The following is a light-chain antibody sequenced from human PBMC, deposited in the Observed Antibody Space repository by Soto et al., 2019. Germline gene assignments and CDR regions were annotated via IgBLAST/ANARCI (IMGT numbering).Light chain of an antibody. Sequence: DIQMTQSPSSLSASVGDRVTITCRASQSISSWLAWYQQKPGKAPKLLIYKASTLKSGVQSRFSGSGAGTEFTLTIRSLHPDDFATYYCLQYDTYPQTFGQGTKVDIK. J-gene: IGKJ1*01. CDR2: KAS. V-gene: IGKV1-5*03. CDR1: QSISSW. CDR3: LQYDTYPQT.